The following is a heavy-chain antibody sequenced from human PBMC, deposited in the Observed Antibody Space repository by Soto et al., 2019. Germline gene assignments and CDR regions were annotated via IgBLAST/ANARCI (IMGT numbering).Heavy chain of an antibody. D-gene: IGHD3-22*01. CDR1: GFPFGSHS. CDR3: ARDYEFFAN. V-gene: IGHV3-23*01. J-gene: IGHJ4*02. CDR2: IDGNGISK. Sequence: PGGSLRLSCVGSGFPFGSHSMTWVRQAPGKGLEWVSAIDGNGISKYYADSVKGRFTISRDNSKNTLYLRMNSLGPEDTAVYFCARDYEFFANWGQGTLVTVS.